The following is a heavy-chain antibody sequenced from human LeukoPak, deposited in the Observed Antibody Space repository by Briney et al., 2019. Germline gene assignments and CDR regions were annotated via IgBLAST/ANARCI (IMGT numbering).Heavy chain of an antibody. CDR3: ARATWDIQLWFDY. J-gene: IGHJ4*02. CDR2: IKQDGSEK. CDR1: GFTFSSYW. D-gene: IGHD5-18*01. V-gene: IGHV3-7*01. Sequence: AGGSLRLSCAASGFTFSSYWMSWVRQAPGKGLEWVANIKQDGSEKYYVDSVKGRFTISRDNAKNSLYLQMNSLRAEDTAVYYCARATWDIQLWFDYWGQGTLVTVSS.